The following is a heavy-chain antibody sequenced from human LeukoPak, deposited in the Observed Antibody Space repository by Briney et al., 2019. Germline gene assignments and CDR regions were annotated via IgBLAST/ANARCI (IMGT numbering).Heavy chain of an antibody. Sequence: PGGSLRLSCAASGFTVSSNYMSWVRQAPGKGLEWVSLIYRGGSTYFADSVKGRFTLSRDNSKNTLYLQMNSLRAEDTAVYYCARPAVSGWSLDYWGQGTLVTVSS. J-gene: IGHJ4*02. CDR2: IYRGGST. V-gene: IGHV3-53*01. D-gene: IGHD6-19*01. CDR3: ARPAVSGWSLDY. CDR1: GFTVSSNY.